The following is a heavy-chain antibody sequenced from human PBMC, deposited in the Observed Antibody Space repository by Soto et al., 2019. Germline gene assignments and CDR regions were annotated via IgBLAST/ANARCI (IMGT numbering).Heavy chain of an antibody. CDR2: ISSSSSTI. V-gene: IGHV3-48*01. CDR1: GFTFSSYS. CDR3: ASGKDYAEGGY. D-gene: IGHD4-17*01. J-gene: IGHJ4*02. Sequence: GGSLRLSCAASGFTFSSYSMNWVRQAPGKGLEWVSYISSSSSTIYYADSVKGRFTISRDNAKNSLYLQMNSLRAEDTAVYYCASGKDYAEGGYWGQGTLVTVYS.